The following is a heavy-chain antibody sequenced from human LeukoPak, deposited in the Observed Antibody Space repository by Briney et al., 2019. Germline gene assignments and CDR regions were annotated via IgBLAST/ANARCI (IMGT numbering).Heavy chain of an antibody. Sequence: GGSLRLSCAASGFTFSSYAMNWVRQAAGKGLEWVAGISSGDRTFHAESVTGRFTISRDKSKDTLYLQMSSLRAEDTAVYYCAKDATASPYFHWFDNWGQGTQVIVSS. J-gene: IGHJ4*02. CDR1: GFTFSSYA. V-gene: IGHV3-23*01. D-gene: IGHD3-9*01. CDR3: AKDATASPYFHWFDN. CDR2: ISSGDRT.